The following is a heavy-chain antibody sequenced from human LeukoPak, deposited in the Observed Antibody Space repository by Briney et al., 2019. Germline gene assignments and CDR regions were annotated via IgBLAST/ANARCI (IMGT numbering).Heavy chain of an antibody. V-gene: IGHV4-59*01. J-gene: IGHJ4*02. CDR2: ILYSGTT. D-gene: IGHD1-1*01. Sequence: SEPLSLTCTVSGGSISPYYWSWIRQTPGKGLEWIGYILYSGTTTNYNPSLKSRVTISVDTSKNQFSLKLSSVTAADTAVYYCARVGDWNDLVYWGQGTLVIVSS. CDR3: ARVGDWNDLVY. CDR1: GGSISPYY.